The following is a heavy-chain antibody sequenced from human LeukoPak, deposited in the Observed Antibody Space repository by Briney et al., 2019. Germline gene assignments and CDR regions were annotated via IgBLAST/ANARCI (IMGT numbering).Heavy chain of an antibody. CDR2: ISTHNGDT. Sequence: ASVTVSFQTSGYTFTTYGVSWVRQAPGQGLEWMGCISTHNGDTNYAQKVQDRVTMTTDTSTNTAYMELRSLRSDDTAVYYCARGGFYYDTSGYVESFNYWGQGTLVTVSS. CDR1: GYTFTTYG. V-gene: IGHV1-18*01. J-gene: IGHJ4*02. D-gene: IGHD3-22*01. CDR3: ARGGFYYDTSGYVESFNY.